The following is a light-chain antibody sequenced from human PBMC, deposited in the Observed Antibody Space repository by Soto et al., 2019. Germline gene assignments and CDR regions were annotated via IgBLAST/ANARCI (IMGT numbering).Light chain of an antibody. J-gene: IGKJ1*01. CDR2: GAS. CDR3: QQYGSWWT. CDR1: QSVSSSY. V-gene: IGKV3-20*01. Sequence: EIVLTHSPGTLSLSPGERATLSFSASQSVSSSYLAWYQQKPGQAPRLLIYGASSRATGIPDRFSGSGSGTDFTLTISRLEPEDFAVYYCQQYGSWWTFGQGTKVDIK.